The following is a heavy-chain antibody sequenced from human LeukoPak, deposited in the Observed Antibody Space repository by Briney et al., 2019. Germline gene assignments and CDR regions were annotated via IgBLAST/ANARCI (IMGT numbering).Heavy chain of an antibody. Sequence: GGSLRLSCAASGFTFSTFAMIWVRQPPGKGLEWVSAISGSGGSTYYADSVKGRFTISRDNSKNTLYLQMNSLRAEDTAVYYCAKESAMIVVPGIGWGQGTLVTVSS. V-gene: IGHV3-23*01. CDR1: GFTFSTFA. CDR3: AKESAMIVVPGIG. CDR2: ISGSGGST. D-gene: IGHD3-22*01. J-gene: IGHJ4*02.